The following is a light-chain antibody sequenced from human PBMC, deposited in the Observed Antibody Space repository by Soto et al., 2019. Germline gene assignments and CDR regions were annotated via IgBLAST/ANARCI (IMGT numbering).Light chain of an antibody. CDR3: QQYYSTPFT. CDR1: QSVLYSSNNKNY. Sequence: DIVMTQSPDSLAVSLGERATINCKSSQSVLYSSNNKNYLAWYQQKPGQPPKLLIYWASTRESGVPDRFSGSGSGTDFTLTISSLQAEDEALYYCQQYYSTPFTFGPGTKVDIK. J-gene: IGKJ3*01. CDR2: WAS. V-gene: IGKV4-1*01.